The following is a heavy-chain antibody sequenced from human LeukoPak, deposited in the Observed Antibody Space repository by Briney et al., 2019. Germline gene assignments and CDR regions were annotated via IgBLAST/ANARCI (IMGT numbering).Heavy chain of an antibody. J-gene: IGHJ4*02. CDR2: INHSGST. V-gene: IGHV4-34*01. CDR1: GGSFSGYY. Sequence: PSETLSLTCAVYGGSFSGYYWSWIRQPPGKGLEWIGEINHSGSTNYNPSLKSRVTISVDTSKNQFSLKLSSVTAADTAVYYCARTRINYDTLTGYYLTSYYFDYWGQGTLVTVSS. D-gene: IGHD3-9*01. CDR3: ARTRINYDTLTGYYLTSYYFDY.